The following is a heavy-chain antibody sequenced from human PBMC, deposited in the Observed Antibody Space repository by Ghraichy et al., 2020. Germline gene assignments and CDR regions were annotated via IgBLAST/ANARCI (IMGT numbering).Heavy chain of an antibody. Sequence: GSLSLICSVSGGSIRPHYWSWIRQPPGKGLEWIGYVHYTGGSDYDPSLKSRVSISVDTSKNQFSLTLTSVTAADTAVYYCARRGRGYSLYYYGLDVWGRGTTVTVSS. CDR1: GGSIRPHY. CDR2: VHYTGGS. J-gene: IGHJ6*02. V-gene: IGHV4-59*08. CDR3: ARRGRGYSLYYYGLDV. D-gene: IGHD5-18*01.